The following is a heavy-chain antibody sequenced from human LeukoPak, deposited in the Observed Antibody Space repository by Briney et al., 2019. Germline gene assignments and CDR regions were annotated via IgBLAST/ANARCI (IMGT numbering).Heavy chain of an antibody. J-gene: IGHJ4*02. CDR2: ISWNSGSI. CDR1: GFTFDDYA. V-gene: IGHV3-9*01. Sequence: GRSLRLSCAASGFTFDDYAMHWVRHAPGKGLEWVSGISWNSGSIGYADSVKGRFTISRDSAKNSLYLQMNSLRAEDTALYYCAKDNLPEMAYPDYWGQGTLVTVSS. CDR3: AKDNLPEMAYPDY. D-gene: IGHD5-24*01.